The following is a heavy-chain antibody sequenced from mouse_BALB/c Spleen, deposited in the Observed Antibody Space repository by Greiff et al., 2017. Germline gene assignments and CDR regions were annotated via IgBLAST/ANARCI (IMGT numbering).Heavy chain of an antibody. CDR3: ERRGTNWGDLDY. CDR2: IDPYYGGT. CDR1: GYSFTGYN. J-gene: IGHJ2*01. D-gene: IGHD4-1*01. Sequence: VQLLQSGPELEKPGASVKISCTASGYSFTGYNMNWVQQSTGKSLEWIGNIDPYYGGTSYNQKFKGKATLTVDKSSSTAYMQLKSLTSEDSEVYDCERRGTNWGDLDYWGQGTTLTVSS. V-gene: IGHV1-39*01.